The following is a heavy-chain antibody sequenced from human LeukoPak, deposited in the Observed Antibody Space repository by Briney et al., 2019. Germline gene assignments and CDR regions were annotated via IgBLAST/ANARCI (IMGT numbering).Heavy chain of an antibody. Sequence: SETLSLTCTVSGGSISSSSYYWGWIRQPPGKGLEWIGSIYYSGSTNYNPSLKSRVTISVDTSKNQFSLKLSSVTAADTAVYYCARYRGMATIAADYWGQGTLVTVSS. CDR2: IYYSGST. D-gene: IGHD5-24*01. CDR1: GGSISSSSYY. CDR3: ARYRGMATIAADY. J-gene: IGHJ4*02. V-gene: IGHV4-39*07.